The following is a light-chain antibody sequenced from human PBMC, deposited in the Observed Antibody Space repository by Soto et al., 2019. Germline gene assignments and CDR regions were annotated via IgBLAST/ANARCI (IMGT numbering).Light chain of an antibody. Sequence: DIVLTPSPDSLAVSLGERATINCKSSQSVLYSSNNKNYLAWYQQKPGQPPKALIYWASTRESGVPDRFSGSGSGTDFTLTISSLQAEDVAVYYCQQYYTTPWTFGQGTKVDIK. V-gene: IGKV4-1*01. CDR2: WAS. CDR3: QQYYTTPWT. CDR1: QSVLYSSNNKNY. J-gene: IGKJ1*01.